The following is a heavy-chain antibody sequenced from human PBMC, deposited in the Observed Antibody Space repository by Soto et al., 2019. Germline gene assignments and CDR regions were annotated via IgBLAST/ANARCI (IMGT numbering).Heavy chain of an antibody. D-gene: IGHD3-22*01. CDR3: ARGDSSDYSTAAPADY. Sequence: GESLKISCSGSGYSVANYWIGWVRQVPGKGLEWMGIIYPSDSDTRYSPSFQGQVTISADKSISTAYLQWNSLKASDTALYFCARGDSSDYSTAAPADYWGQGTLVTVSS. CDR1: GYSVANYW. CDR2: IYPSDSDT. J-gene: IGHJ4*02. V-gene: IGHV5-51*01.